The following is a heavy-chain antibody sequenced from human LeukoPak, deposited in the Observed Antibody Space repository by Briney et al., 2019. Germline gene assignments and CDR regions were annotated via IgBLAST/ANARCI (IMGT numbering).Heavy chain of an antibody. J-gene: IGHJ4*02. V-gene: IGHV4-59*11. CDR2: IHYSGDI. CDR3: ARWNDGNHHFDC. D-gene: IGHD1-1*01. Sequence: SETLSLTCTVSGGSISPHYWSWIRQSPGRGLEWIGYIHYSGDIKYNPSLKSRVIISVDTSKNQFSLKLSSVTAADTAVYYCARWNDGNHHFDCWGQGTLVTVSA. CDR1: GGSISPHY.